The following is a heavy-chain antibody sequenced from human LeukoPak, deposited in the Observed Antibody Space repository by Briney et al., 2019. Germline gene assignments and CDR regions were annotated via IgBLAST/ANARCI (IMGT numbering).Heavy chain of an antibody. V-gene: IGHV1-69*13. D-gene: IGHD5-12*01. Sequence: GASVTVSCKASGGTFSSYAISWVRQAPGQGLEWMGGIIPIFGTANYAQKFQGRVTITADESTSTAYMELSSLRSEDTAVYYCARGRGYSGYDYFDYWGQGTLVTVSS. CDR1: GGTFSSYA. J-gene: IGHJ4*02. CDR2: IIPIFGTA. CDR3: ARGRGYSGYDYFDY.